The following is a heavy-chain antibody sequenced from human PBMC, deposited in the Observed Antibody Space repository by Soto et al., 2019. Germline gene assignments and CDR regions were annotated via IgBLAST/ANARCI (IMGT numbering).Heavy chain of an antibody. CDR3: ARSITMVRGVIRGLERFDP. CDR1: GFTFSSYS. D-gene: IGHD3-10*01. CDR2: ISSSSSYI. J-gene: IGHJ5*02. Sequence: PGGSLRLSCAASGFTFSSYSMNWVRQAPGKGLEWVSSISSSSSYIYYADSVKGRFTISRDNAKNSLYLQMNSLRAEDTAVYYCARSITMVRGVIRGLERFDPWGQGTLVTVSS. V-gene: IGHV3-21*01.